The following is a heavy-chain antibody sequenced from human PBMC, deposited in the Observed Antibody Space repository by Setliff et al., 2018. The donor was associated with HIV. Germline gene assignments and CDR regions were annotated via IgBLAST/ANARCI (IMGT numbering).Heavy chain of an antibody. V-gene: IGHV4-61*02. CDR3: ARGGDGYNPGGGTFDH. J-gene: IGHJ4*02. CDR2: IYSRGNT. CDR1: GVSINSGNYY. Sequence: SETLSLTCTVSGVSINSGNYYWGWIRQPAGKRLEWIGRIYSRGNTNYNTSLKSRVTISADTSKNQFSQRLKSVTAAETAVYYCARGGDGYNPGGGTFDHWGQGTLVTVSS. D-gene: IGHD1-1*01.